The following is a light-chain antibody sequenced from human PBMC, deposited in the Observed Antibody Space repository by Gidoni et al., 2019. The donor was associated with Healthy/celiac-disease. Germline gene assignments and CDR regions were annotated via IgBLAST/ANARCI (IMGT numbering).Light chain of an antibody. CDR2: DNN. V-gene: IGLV1-51*01. CDR1: SSNIGNTY. J-gene: IGLJ2*01. CDR3: GTWDSSLSGVV. Sequence: QSVLTQPPSVSAAPGPKVTISCSGSSSNIGNTYVSWYQQLPGPAPKLLLYDNNKRPSGIPVRFSGSKSGTSDTLGITGLQTGDEADYYCGTWDSSLSGVVFGGGTKLTVL.